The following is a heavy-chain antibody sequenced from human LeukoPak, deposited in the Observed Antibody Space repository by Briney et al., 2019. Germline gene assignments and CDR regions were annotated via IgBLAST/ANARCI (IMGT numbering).Heavy chain of an antibody. CDR1: GFTFSTYW. CDR3: ARASTTVPNLLDN. D-gene: IGHD4-17*01. CDR2: LSGDGSST. J-gene: IGHJ4*02. Sequence: GGSLRLSCVASGFTFSTYWMHWVRQAPGKGLLWVSRLSGDGSSTAYADSLKGRFTISRDNAKHTLYLQMKSLRDEDTAVYFCARASTTVPNLLDNWGQGTLVTVSS. V-gene: IGHV3-74*03.